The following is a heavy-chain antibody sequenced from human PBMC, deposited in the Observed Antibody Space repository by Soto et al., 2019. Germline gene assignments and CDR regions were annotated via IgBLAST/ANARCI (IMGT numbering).Heavy chain of an antibody. CDR1: GGSFSGYY. V-gene: IGHV4-34*01. Sequence: KPSETLSLTCAVYGGSFSGYYWSWIRQPPGKGLEWIGEINHSGSTNYNPSLKSRVTISVDTSKNQFSLKLSSVTAADTAVYYCASLAAAGYYYYGMDVWGQGTTVTVSS. CDR3: ASLAAAGYYYYGMDV. D-gene: IGHD6-13*01. CDR2: INHSGST. J-gene: IGHJ6*02.